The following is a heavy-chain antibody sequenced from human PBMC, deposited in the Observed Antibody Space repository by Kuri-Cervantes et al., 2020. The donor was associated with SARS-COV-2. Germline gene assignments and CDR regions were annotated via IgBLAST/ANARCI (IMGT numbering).Heavy chain of an antibody. V-gene: IGHV1-8*03. Sequence: ASVKVSCKASGYTFTTYDINWVRQAAGQGLEWMGWMNPDTGNTDYAPNFQGRVTISRDTSTSTAYMELSNLRSEDTAVYYCAREQLVPYNWFDPWGQGTLVTVSS. CDR2: MNPDTGNT. CDR1: GYTFTTYD. J-gene: IGHJ5*02. CDR3: AREQLVPYNWFDP. D-gene: IGHD6-6*01.